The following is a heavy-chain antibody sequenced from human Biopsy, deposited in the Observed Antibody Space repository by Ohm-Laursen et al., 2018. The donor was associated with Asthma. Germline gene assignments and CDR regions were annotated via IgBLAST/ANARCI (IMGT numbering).Heavy chain of an antibody. CDR3: ARAVDYSHYYGIDV. D-gene: IGHD3-10*01. CDR2: ISVYNGNA. J-gene: IGHJ6*02. V-gene: IGHV1-18*01. CDR1: GYTFNSAG. Sequence: ASVKVSCKASGYTFNSAGITWVRQAPGQGLGWMGWISVYNGNAKVAQKLQDRVTMITDTSTSTAYMELRSLRSDDTAVYFCARAVDYSHYYGIDVWGQGTTVTVSS.